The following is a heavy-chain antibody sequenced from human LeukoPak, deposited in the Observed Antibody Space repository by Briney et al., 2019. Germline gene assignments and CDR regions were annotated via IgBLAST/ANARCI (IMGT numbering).Heavy chain of an antibody. CDR3: ARSGYFDSRIDY. J-gene: IGHJ4*02. Sequence: SEILSLTCTVSGGAISGGSYYWSWIRQPAGKGLEWIGRIYTSGGTNYNPSLKSRVTISVDTSKNQFSLKLSSVTAADAAVSYCARSGYFDSRIDYWGQGPLVTVSS. CDR2: IYTSGGT. D-gene: IGHD3-22*01. CDR1: GGAISGGSYY. V-gene: IGHV4-61*02.